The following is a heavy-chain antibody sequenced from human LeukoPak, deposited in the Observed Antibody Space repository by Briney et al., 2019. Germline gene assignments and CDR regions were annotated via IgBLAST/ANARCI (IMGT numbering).Heavy chain of an antibody. CDR3: ARDHSEQYYFDY. V-gene: IGHV3-11*01. CDR2: ISSSGSTI. J-gene: IGHJ4*02. Sequence: GGSLRLSCAASGFTFSDYYMSWIRQAPGMGLEWVSYISSSGSTIYYADSVKGRFTISRDNAKNSLYLQMNSLRAEDTAVYYCARDHSEQYYFDYWGQGTLVTVSS. CDR1: GFTFSDYY. D-gene: IGHD1/OR15-1a*01.